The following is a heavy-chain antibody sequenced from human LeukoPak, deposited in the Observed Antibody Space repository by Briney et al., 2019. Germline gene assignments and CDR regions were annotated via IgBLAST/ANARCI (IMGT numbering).Heavy chain of an antibody. Sequence: SVKVSCKASGGTFSSYAISWVRQAPGQGLEWMGGIIPIFGTANYAQKFQGRVTITTDESTSTAYMELSSLRSEDTAVYYCARDRSSYAKGEVVWFDPWGQGTLVTVSS. CDR2: IIPIFGTA. J-gene: IGHJ5*02. D-gene: IGHD2-2*01. V-gene: IGHV1-69*05. CDR3: ARDRSSYAKGEVVWFDP. CDR1: GGTFSSYA.